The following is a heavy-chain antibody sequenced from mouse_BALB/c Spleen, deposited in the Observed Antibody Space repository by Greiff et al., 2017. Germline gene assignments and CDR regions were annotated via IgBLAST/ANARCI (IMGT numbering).Heavy chain of an antibody. J-gene: IGHJ4*01. Sequence: VQLQQSGAELVRPGSSVKISCKASGYAFSSYWMNWVKQRPGQGLEWIGQIYPGDGDTNYNGKFKGKATLTADKSSSTAYMQLSSLTSEDSAVYYCARGYYGSSSYAMDYWGQGTSVTVSS. CDR1: GYAFSSYW. CDR2: IYPGDGDT. V-gene: IGHV1-80*01. CDR3: ARGYYGSSSYAMDY. D-gene: IGHD1-1*01.